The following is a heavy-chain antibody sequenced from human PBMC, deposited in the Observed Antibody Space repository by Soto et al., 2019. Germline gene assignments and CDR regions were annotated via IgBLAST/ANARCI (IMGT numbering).Heavy chain of an antibody. D-gene: IGHD3-10*01. V-gene: IGHV4-31*03. CDR2: IYYSGST. CDR1: GGSISSGGYY. J-gene: IGHJ5*02. Sequence: PSETLSLTCTVSGGSISSGGYYWSWIRQHPGKGLEWIGYIYYSGSTYYNPSLKSRVTISVDTSKNQFSLKLSSVTAADTAVYYCARREMGYYGSGSYYVWFDPWGQGTLVTVSS. CDR3: ARREMGYYGSGSYYVWFDP.